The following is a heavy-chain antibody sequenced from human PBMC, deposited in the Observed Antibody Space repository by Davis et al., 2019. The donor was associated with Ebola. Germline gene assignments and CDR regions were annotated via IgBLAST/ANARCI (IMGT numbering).Heavy chain of an antibody. V-gene: IGHV3-33*01. D-gene: IGHD2-2*01. CDR2: IWYDGSNK. Sequence: GESLKISCAASGFTFSSYGMHWVRQAPGKGLEWVAVIWYDGSNKYYADSVKGRFTISRDNSKNTLYLQMNSLRAEDTAVYYCARETTPCAIVPAALDHWGQGTLVTVSS. J-gene: IGHJ4*02. CDR3: ARETTPCAIVPAALDH. CDR1: GFTFSSYG.